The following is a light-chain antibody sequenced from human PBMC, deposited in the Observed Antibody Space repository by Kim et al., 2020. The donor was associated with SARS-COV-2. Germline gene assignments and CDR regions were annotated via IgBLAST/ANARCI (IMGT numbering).Light chain of an antibody. CDR3: HQYGSFPRT. CDR1: QSVSSNY. CDR2: EDS. J-gene: IGKJ1*01. Sequence: SPGERATPSCRASQSVSSNYLDWFQQKPGQAPRLLIYEDSTRATGIPDRCSGSGSGTDFTLTISRLEHEDFEVYYCHQYGSFPRTFGQGTKVDIK. V-gene: IGKV3-20*01.